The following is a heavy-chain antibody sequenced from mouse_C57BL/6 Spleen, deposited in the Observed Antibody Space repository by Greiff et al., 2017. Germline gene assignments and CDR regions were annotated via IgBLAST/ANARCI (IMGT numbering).Heavy chain of an antibody. CDR2: IDPSDSYT. V-gene: IGHV1-69*01. CDR3: GRRGLSRNYFDY. D-gene: IGHD2-3*01. CDR1: GYTFTSYW. J-gene: IGHJ2*01. Sequence: QVQLQQPGAELVMPGASVKLSCKASGYTFTSYWMHWVKQRPGQGLEWIGEIDPSDSYTNYNQKFKGKSTLTVDKSSSTAYMQLSSLTSEDSAVYYCGRRGLSRNYFDYWGQGTTLTVSS.